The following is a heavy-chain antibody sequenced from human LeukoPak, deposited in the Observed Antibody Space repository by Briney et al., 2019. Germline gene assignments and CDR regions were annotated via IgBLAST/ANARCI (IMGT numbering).Heavy chain of an antibody. CDR3: ARDAPPGWFDP. V-gene: IGHV4-39*07. CDR1: GGSISSSSYY. J-gene: IGHJ5*02. Sequence: PSETLSLTCTVSGGSISSSSYYWGWIRQPPGKGLEWIGSIFYSGSTYYNPSLKSRVTISVDTSKNQFSLKLSSVTAADTAVYYCARDAPPGWFDPWGQGTLVTVSS. CDR2: IFYSGST.